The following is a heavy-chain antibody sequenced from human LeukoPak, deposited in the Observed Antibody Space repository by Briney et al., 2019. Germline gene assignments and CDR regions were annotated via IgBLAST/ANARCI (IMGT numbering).Heavy chain of an antibody. CDR3: ARDAQGGNWFDP. Sequence: GGSLRLSCTVSGHPFSSFTLNWVRQSPGKGLEWVSSISSSSTYTYYADSVKGRFTISRDNSKNTLYLQMNSLRAEDTAVYYCARDAQGGNWFDPWGQGTLVTVSS. V-gene: IGHV3-21*01. J-gene: IGHJ5*02. D-gene: IGHD3-16*01. CDR2: ISSSSTYT. CDR1: GHPFSSFT.